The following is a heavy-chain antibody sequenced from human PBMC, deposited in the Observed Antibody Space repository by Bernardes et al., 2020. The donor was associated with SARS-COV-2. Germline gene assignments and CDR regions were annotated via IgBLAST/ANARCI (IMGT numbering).Heavy chain of an antibody. CDR3: AKRGDATPYYLDY. D-gene: IGHD3-16*01. V-gene: IGHV3-33*03. J-gene: IGHJ4*02. Sequence: GGSLRLSCAASGFTFSSYGMHWVRQAPGKGLEWVGTIWYDGSNKYYADSVKGRFTISRDNSKNTLYLQMNSLRAEDTAVYYCAKRGDATPYYLDYWGQG. CDR2: IWYDGSNK. CDR1: GFTFSSYG.